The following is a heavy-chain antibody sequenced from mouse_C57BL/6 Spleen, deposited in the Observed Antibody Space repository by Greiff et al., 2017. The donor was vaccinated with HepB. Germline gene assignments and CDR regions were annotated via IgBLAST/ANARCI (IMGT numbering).Heavy chain of an antibody. V-gene: IGHV5-9-1*02. CDR1: GFTFSSYA. CDR3: TRDSDYGGAY. CDR2: ISSGGDYI. J-gene: IGHJ3*01. D-gene: IGHD1-1*01. Sequence: DVHLVESGEGLVKPGGSLKLSCAASGFTFSSYAMSWVRQTPEKRLEWVAYISSGGDYIYYADTVKGRFTISRDNARNTLYLQMSSLKSEDTAMYYCTRDSDYGGAYWGQGTLVTVSA.